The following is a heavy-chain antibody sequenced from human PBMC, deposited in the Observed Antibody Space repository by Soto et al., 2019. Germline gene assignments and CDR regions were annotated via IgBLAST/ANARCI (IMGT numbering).Heavy chain of an antibody. J-gene: IGHJ4*02. D-gene: IGHD2-2*01. CDR3: ARDCSSTSCYGGHFHY. Sequence: DSVKGRFTISRDNAKNSLYLQMNSLRAEDTAVYYCARDCSSTSCYGGHFHYWRQGTLVTVSS. V-gene: IGHV3-21*01.